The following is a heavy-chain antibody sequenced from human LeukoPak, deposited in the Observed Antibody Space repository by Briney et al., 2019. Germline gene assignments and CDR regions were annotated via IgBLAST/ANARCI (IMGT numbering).Heavy chain of an antibody. J-gene: IGHJ3*02. Sequence: GSVKVSCKASGYTFTGYYMHWVRQAPGQGLEWMGWINPNSGGTNYAQKFQGRVTMTRDTSISTAYMELSRLRSDDTAVYYCARATVTRSAFDIWGQGTMVTVSS. CDR3: ARATVTRSAFDI. D-gene: IGHD4-17*01. CDR2: INPNSGGT. V-gene: IGHV1-2*02. CDR1: GYTFTGYY.